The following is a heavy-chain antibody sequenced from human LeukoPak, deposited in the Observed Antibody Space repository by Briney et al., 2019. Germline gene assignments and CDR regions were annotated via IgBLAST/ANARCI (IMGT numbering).Heavy chain of an antibody. J-gene: IGHJ4*02. Sequence: TGGSLRLSCAAPGFTFSNAWMGWVREAPGKGLEWVAFIQHDGSYRYYVGSVKGRFTISRDNSKTTLYLQMSNLRTEDTAVYYCARVSYYAGKPVYFDYWGQGTLVTVSP. CDR2: IQHDGSYR. CDR3: ARVSYYAGKPVYFDY. V-gene: IGHV3-30*02. D-gene: IGHD3-10*01. CDR1: GFTFSNAW.